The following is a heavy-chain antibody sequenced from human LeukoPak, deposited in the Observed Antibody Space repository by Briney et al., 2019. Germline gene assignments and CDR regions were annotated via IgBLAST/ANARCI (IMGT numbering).Heavy chain of an antibody. V-gene: IGHV4-59*01. Sequence: PSETLSLTCTVSGGSISSYYWSWIRQPPGKGLEWIGYIYYSGSTNYNPSLKSRVTISVDTSKNQFSLKLSSVTAADTAVYYCAGVSSGTYYFNLWGQGTLVTVSS. CDR2: IYYSGST. CDR1: GGSISSYY. D-gene: IGHD1-26*01. J-gene: IGHJ4*02. CDR3: AGVSSGTYYFNL.